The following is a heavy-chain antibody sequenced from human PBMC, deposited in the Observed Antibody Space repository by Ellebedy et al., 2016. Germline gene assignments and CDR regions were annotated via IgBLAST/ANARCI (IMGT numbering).Heavy chain of an antibody. V-gene: IGHV4-38-2*02. CDR3: ARTARVPEM. CDR2: IYHTGTT. CDR1: GFSISSGYW. J-gene: IGHJ3*02. D-gene: IGHD4/OR15-4a*01. Sequence: SETLSLTCTVSGFSISSGYWWGWIRQPPGKGLEWLGSIYHTGTTYYNPSLRSRVTISVDTSKNEFSLSLTSVTAADTAVYFCARTARVPEMWGQGAMVTVSS.